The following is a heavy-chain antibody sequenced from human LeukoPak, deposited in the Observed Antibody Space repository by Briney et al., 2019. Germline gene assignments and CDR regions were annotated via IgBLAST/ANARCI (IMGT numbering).Heavy chain of an antibody. V-gene: IGHV3-7*01. CDR1: GFTLSDYW. D-gene: IGHD1-1*01. CDR3: ARESTEERPGC. J-gene: IGHJ4*02. Sequence: GGSLRLSCAASGFTLSDYWMSWVRQAPGKGLEWLANMDQDGSEGNYVGSVKGRFTISRDDAKNSLYLQMSSLRAEDTAVYYCARESTEERPGCWGQGTLVTVSS. CDR2: MDQDGSEG.